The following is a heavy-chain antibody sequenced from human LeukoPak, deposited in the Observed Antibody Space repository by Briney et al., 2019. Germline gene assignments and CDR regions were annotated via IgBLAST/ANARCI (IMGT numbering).Heavy chain of an antibody. CDR2: ISYDGSNK. CDR1: GFTFSSYA. J-gene: IGHJ4*02. V-gene: IGHV3-30-3*01. CDR3: ASSAGALIDC. D-gene: IGHD6-19*01. Sequence: GGSLRLSCAASGFTFSSYAMHWVRQAPGKGLEWVAVISYDGSNKYYADSVKGRFTISRDNSKNTLYLQMNSLRAEDTAVYYCASSAGALIDCWGQGTLVIVSS.